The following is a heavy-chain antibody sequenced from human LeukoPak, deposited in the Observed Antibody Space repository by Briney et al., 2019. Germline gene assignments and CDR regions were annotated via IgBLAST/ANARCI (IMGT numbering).Heavy chain of an antibody. J-gene: IGHJ4*02. CDR3: AGPPRLDY. Sequence: TGGSLRLSCAASGFTFSSYAMHWVRQAPGKGLEWVAVISYDGSNKYYADSVKGRFTISRDNAKNTLYLQMNSLRAEDTAVYYCAGPPRLDYWGQGTLVTVSS. V-gene: IGHV3-30*04. CDR1: GFTFSSYA. CDR2: ISYDGSNK.